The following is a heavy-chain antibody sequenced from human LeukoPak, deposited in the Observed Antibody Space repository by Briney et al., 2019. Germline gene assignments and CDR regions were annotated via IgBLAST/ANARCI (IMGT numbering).Heavy chain of an antibody. Sequence: VASVKVSCKVSGYTLTELSMHWVRQAPGKGLEWMGGFDPEDGETIYAQKFQGRVTMTEDTTTDTAYMELSSLRSEDTAVYYCATDPSAGGNSEGGNWGQGTLVTVSS. J-gene: IGHJ4*02. CDR3: ATDPSAGGNSEGGN. V-gene: IGHV1-24*01. CDR1: GYTLTELS. CDR2: FDPEDGET. D-gene: IGHD4-23*01.